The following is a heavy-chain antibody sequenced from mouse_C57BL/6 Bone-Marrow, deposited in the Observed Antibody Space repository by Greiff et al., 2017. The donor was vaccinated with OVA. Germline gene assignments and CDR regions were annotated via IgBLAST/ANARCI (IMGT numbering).Heavy chain of an antibody. J-gene: IGHJ4*01. Sequence: EVMLVESGGGLVQPGGSLKLSCAASGFTFSDYYMYWVRQTPEQRLEWVAYISNGGGSTYYPDTVKGRFTISRDNAKNTLYLQMSRLKSEDTAMYYCARHDYGSPYAMDYWGQGTSVTVSS. CDR3: ARHDYGSPYAMDY. CDR1: GFTFSDYY. V-gene: IGHV5-12*01. D-gene: IGHD1-1*01. CDR2: ISNGGGST.